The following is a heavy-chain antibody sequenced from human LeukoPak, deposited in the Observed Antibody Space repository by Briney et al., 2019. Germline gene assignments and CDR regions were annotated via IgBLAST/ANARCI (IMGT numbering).Heavy chain of an antibody. J-gene: IGHJ4*02. CDR2: IIPILGIA. Sequence: SVKVSCKASGGTFSSYAISWVRQAPGQGLEWMGRIIPILGIANYAQKFQGRVTITADKSTSTAYMELSSLRSEDTAVYYCARGTDYYDSSGYLVYWGQGTLVTVSS. D-gene: IGHD3-22*01. CDR1: GGTFSSYA. CDR3: ARGTDYYDSSGYLVY. V-gene: IGHV1-69*04.